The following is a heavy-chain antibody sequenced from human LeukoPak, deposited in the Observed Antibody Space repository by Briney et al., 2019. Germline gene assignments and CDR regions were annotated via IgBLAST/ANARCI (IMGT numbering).Heavy chain of an antibody. CDR2: IYYSGSS. D-gene: IGHD5-24*01. CDR1: GGSISSYY. Sequence: SETLSLTCTVSGGSISSYYWSWIRQPPGKGLEWIGYIYYSGSSNYNPSLKSRVTISVDTSKNQFSLKLSSVTAADTAVYYCARDVHIRRDGYTALGYYYYGMDVWGQGTTVTVSS. V-gene: IGHV4-59*01. J-gene: IGHJ6*02. CDR3: ARDVHIRRDGYTALGYYYYGMDV.